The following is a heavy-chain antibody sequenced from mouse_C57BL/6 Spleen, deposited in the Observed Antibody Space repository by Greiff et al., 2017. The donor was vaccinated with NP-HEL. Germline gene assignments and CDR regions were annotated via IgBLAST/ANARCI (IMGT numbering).Heavy chain of an antibody. CDR3: ARHDPYYGGGFAY. D-gene: IGHD1-1*01. V-gene: IGHV2-6-1*01. J-gene: IGHJ3*01. Sequence: VQLQQSGPGLVAPSQSLSITCTVSGFSLTSYGVHWVRQPPGKGLEWLVVIWSDGSTTYNSALKSRLSISKDNSKSQVFLKMNSLQTDDTAMYYCARHDPYYGGGFAYWGQGTLVTVSA. CDR1: GFSLTSYG. CDR2: IWSDGST.